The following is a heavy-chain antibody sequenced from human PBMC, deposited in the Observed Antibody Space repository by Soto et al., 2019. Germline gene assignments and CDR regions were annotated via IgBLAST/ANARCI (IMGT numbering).Heavy chain of an antibody. CDR1: GFTVSSNY. CDR2: IYSGGST. D-gene: IGHD3-22*01. Sequence: EVQLVESGGGLIQPGGSLRLSCAASGFTVSSNYMSWVRQAPGKGLEWDTVIYSGGSTYYADSVKGLFTISRDNSKNQLYLQMNSMRAEDRAVYYSAINLVESGYPEDFQHWGQGTRVTVSS. J-gene: IGHJ1*01. CDR3: AINLVESGYPEDFQH. V-gene: IGHV3-53*01.